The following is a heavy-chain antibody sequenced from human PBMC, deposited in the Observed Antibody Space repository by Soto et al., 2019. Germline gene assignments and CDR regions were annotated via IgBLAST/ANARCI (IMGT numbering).Heavy chain of an antibody. Sequence: QLQLQESGSGLVKPSQTLSLTCAVSGGSISSGGSSWTWIRQPPGKGLEWIGYVYHSGSTYYNTSLKRRVTISVDRSKNQFSLKLTSVTAADTAVYYCARGAVVKFDSWGQGTLVTVSS. V-gene: IGHV4-30-2*01. D-gene: IGHD3-22*01. CDR1: GGSISSGGSS. J-gene: IGHJ4*02. CDR2: VYHSGST. CDR3: ARGAVVKFDS.